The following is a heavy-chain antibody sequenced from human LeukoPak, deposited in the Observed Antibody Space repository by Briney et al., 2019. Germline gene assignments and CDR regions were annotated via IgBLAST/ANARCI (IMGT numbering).Heavy chain of an antibody. CDR2: ISSIGGTK. CDR1: GFTFSDDD. J-gene: IGHJ4*02. Sequence: GGSLRLSCAVSGFTFSDDDMTWIRQAPGQGLEWVSHISSIGGTKYYADSVKGRFTISRDNAKNSLYLQMNSLRAEDTAVYYCATLSYYALDYWGQGTLVTVSS. D-gene: IGHD3-10*01. V-gene: IGHV3-11*04. CDR3: ATLSYYALDY.